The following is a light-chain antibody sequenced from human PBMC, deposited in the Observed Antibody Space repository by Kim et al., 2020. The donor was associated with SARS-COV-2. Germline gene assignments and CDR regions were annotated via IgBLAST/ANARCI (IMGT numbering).Light chain of an antibody. CDR2: LDD. J-gene: IGLJ1*01. CDR3: QSWDRGAGF. CDR1: KLGEKN. Sequence: VAPGQTATISCFGDKLGEKNAAWYQQRPGQPPILVIYLDDRRPSGIPARFSGSNSGNTATLTISGTQTMDEADYYCQSWDRGAGFFGSGTKVTVL. V-gene: IGLV3-1*01.